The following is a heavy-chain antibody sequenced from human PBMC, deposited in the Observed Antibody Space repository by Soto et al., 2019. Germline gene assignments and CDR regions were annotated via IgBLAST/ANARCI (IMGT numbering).Heavy chain of an antibody. CDR3: AGRVWSESGWDDAFDI. Sequence: QLQLQESGPGLVKPSETLSLTCTVSGGSISSSSYYWGWIRQPPGKRLEWIGSIYYSGSTYYNPSLKSRFTISVHTSKNQFSLTQRSVNAADTAVYYCAGRVWSESGWDDAFDIWGQGTMVTVSS. CDR2: IYYSGST. V-gene: IGHV4-39*01. D-gene: IGHD6-19*01. CDR1: GGSISSSSYY. J-gene: IGHJ3*02.